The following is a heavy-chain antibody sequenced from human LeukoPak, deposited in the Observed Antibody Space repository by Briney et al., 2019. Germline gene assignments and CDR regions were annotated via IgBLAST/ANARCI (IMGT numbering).Heavy chain of an antibody. Sequence: GASVKVSCKASGYTFTSSAMHWVRQAPGQRLERMGWINAGNGNTKYSQKFQGRVTITRDTSASTAYMELSSLRSEDTAVYYCARADLNSSSWSGWFDPWGQGTLVTVSS. D-gene: IGHD6-13*01. V-gene: IGHV1-3*01. CDR3: ARADLNSSSWSGWFDP. CDR2: INAGNGNT. J-gene: IGHJ5*02. CDR1: GYTFTSSA.